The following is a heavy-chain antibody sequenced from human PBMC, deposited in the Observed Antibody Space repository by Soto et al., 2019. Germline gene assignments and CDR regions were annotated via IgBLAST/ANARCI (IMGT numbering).Heavy chain of an antibody. CDR3: ATRDGYNAGGDY. J-gene: IGHJ4*02. Sequence: PSETLSLTCTVSGGSISSGGYYWSWIRQHPGKGLEWIGYIYYSGSTYYNPSLKSRVAISVDTSKNQFSLRLSSVTAADTAVYYCATRDGYNAGGDYWGQGTLVTVSS. CDR1: GGSISSGGYY. V-gene: IGHV4-31*03. CDR2: IYYSGST. D-gene: IGHD3-16*01.